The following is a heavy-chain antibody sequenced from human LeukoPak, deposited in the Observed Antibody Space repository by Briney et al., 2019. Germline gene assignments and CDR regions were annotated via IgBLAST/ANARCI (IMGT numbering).Heavy chain of an antibody. V-gene: IGHV3-74*01. Sequence: GGSLRLSCAASGFTFSSYWMHWVRQTPGKGLVWVSRINPDGSGTTYADSVKGRFTISRDDAKNTLFLQMNSLRAEDTAVYYCARFKLSSSWSGDYDYWGQGALVTVSS. D-gene: IGHD6-13*01. J-gene: IGHJ4*02. CDR3: ARFKLSSSWSGDYDY. CDR2: INPDGSGT. CDR1: GFTFSSYW.